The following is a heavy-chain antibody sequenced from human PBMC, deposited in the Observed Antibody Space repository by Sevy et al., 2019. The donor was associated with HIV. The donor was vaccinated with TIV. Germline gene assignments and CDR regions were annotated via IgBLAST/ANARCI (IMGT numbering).Heavy chain of an antibody. CDR3: AMSAGYCSSTSCYRPNYYYYYGMDV. V-gene: IGHV4-34*01. D-gene: IGHD2-2*01. J-gene: IGHJ6*02. Sequence: SETLSLTCAVYGGSFSGYYWSWIRQPPGKGLEWIGEINHSGSTNYNPSLKSRVTISVDTSKNQFFRKLSSVTAAETAVYYCAMSAGYCSSTSCYRPNYYYYYGMDVWGQGTTVTVSS. CDR1: GGSFSGYY. CDR2: INHSGST.